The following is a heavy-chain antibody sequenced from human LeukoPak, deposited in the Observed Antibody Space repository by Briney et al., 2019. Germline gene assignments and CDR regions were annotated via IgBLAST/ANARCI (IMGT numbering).Heavy chain of an antibody. J-gene: IGHJ4*02. CDR1: GGSISSSSYY. D-gene: IGHD5-12*01. CDR2: IYYSGST. V-gene: IGHV4-39*01. Sequence: SETLSLTCTVSGGSISSSSYYWGWIRQPPGQGLEWIGSIYYSGSTYYNPSLKSRVTISVDTSKNQFSLKLSSVTAADTAVYYCARQVGGYSGPPPTVDYWGQGTLVTVSS. CDR3: ARQVGGYSGPPPTVDY.